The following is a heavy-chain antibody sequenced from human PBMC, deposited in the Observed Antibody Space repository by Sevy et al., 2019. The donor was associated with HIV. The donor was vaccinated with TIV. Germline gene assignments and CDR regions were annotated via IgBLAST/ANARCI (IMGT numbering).Heavy chain of an antibody. CDR2: IRNKANSYAT. V-gene: IGHV3-73*01. D-gene: IGHD6-13*01. CDR3: TRREMGSSSWYPYFDS. CDR1: GFTFSGSA. Sequence: GGSLRLSCAASGFTFSGSAIHWVRQASGKGPEWIGRIRNKANSYATAYAESVKGRFTISRDDSKNTAYLQMNSLKTDDTAVYYCTRREMGSSSWYPYFDSWGQGTLVTVSS. J-gene: IGHJ4*02.